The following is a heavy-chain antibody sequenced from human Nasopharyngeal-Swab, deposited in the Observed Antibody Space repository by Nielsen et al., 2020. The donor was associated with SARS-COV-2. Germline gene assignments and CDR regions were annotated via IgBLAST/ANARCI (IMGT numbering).Heavy chain of an antibody. CDR2: ISGSGDNT. CDR3: AKGVPGIAAAGTGYFQH. D-gene: IGHD6-13*01. V-gene: IGHV3-23*01. Sequence: GESLKISCAASGFTFSTYAMSWGRQDPGKGLEWVSGISGSGDNTDYADSVKGRFTISRDNSKNTLELHMNSLRAEDTAVYYCAKGVPGIAAAGTGYFQHWGQGTLVTVSS. J-gene: IGHJ1*01. CDR1: GFTFSTYA.